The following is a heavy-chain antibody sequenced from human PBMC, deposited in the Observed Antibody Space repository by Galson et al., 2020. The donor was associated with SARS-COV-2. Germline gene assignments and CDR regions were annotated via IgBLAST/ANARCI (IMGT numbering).Heavy chain of an antibody. Sequence: GGSLRLSCAGFSHYGMHWVRQAPGKGLEWVALISYDGSTKYYTDSVRGRFTVSRDNSKNSLYLEMNSLRVEDTAVYYCARDLIPGIVATALWAYYYYGLDVWGQGTTVTVSS. CDR3: ARDLIPGIVATALWAYYYYGLDV. CDR1: SHYG. CDR2: ISYDGSTK. J-gene: IGHJ6*02. V-gene: IGHV3-30*19. D-gene: IGHD2-2*01.